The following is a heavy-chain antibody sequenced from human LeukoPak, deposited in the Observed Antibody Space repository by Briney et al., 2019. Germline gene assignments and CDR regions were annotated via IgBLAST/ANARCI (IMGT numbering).Heavy chain of an antibody. D-gene: IGHD5-18*01. CDR3: ATRAPYSYGTPGYYYYYYGMDV. V-gene: IGHV1-18*01. CDR1: GYTFTSYG. CDR2: ISAYNGNT. J-gene: IGHJ6*02. Sequence: ASVKVSCKASGYTFTSYGISWVRQAPGQGLERMGWISAYNGNTNYAQKLQGRVTMTTDTSTSTAYMELRSLRSDDTAVYYCATRAPYSYGTPGYYYYYYGMDVWGQGTTVTVYS.